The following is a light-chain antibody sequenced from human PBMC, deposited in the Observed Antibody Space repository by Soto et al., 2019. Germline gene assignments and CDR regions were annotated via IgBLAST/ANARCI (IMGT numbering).Light chain of an antibody. V-gene: IGKV1-5*03. CDR2: GAS. CDR3: QHYNSYPWT. J-gene: IGKJ1*01. CDR1: QNIDRW. Sequence: DIQMTQSPSTLSASVGDRVTITCRASQNIDRWLAWYQQKPGKAPNLLIYGASSLESGVPSRFSGSGSGTEFPLTISSLRPDDFATYCCQHYNSYPWTFGQGTKVEIK.